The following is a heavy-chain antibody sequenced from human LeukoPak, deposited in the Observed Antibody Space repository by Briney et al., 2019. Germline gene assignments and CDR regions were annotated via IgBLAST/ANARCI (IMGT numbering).Heavy chain of an antibody. V-gene: IGHV1-2*02. Sequence: ASVKVSCKASGYTFTGYYMHWVRQAPGQGLEWMGWINPNSGGTNYAQKFQGRVTMTRDTSISTAYMELSRLRSDDTAVYYCAINPPRTYYYDSSGYYDPYYFDYWGQGTLVTVSS. D-gene: IGHD3-22*01. J-gene: IGHJ4*02. CDR2: INPNSGGT. CDR3: AINPPRTYYYDSSGYYDPYYFDY. CDR1: GYTFTGYY.